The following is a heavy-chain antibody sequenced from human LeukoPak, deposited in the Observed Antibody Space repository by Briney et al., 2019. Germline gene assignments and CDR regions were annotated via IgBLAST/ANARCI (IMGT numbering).Heavy chain of an antibody. D-gene: IGHD6-13*01. CDR2: IIPILGIA. Sequence: ASVKVSCKASGGTFSSYAISWVRQTPGQGLEWMGRIIPILGIANYAQKFQGRVTITADKSTSTAYMELSSLRSEDTAVYYCATVHSSSWPTSYYFDYWGQGTLVTVSS. J-gene: IGHJ4*02. CDR1: GGTFSSYA. V-gene: IGHV1-69*04. CDR3: ATVHSSSWPTSYYFDY.